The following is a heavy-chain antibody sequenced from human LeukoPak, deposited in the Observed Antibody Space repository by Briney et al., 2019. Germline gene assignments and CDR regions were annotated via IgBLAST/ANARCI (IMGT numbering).Heavy chain of an antibody. CDR2: IYYSGST. Sequence: SQTLSLTCAGSGGSLSSGGYSWSWIRQPPGEGLEWVGYIYYSGSTYYNPSLKSRVTISVDRSKNQFSLKLSSVTAADTAVYYCASGTECGGDCYSLWGQGNLVTVSS. CDR3: ASGTECGGDCYSL. D-gene: IGHD2-21*02. V-gene: IGHV4-30-2*01. J-gene: IGHJ4*02. CDR1: GGSLSSGGYS.